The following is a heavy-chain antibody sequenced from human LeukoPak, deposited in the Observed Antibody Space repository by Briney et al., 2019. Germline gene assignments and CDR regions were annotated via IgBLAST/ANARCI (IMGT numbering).Heavy chain of an antibody. CDR1: GFTFSSHG. Sequence: GGSLKLSCAASGFTFSSHGMHWVRQAPGKGLEWVTFIRSDGSSNYYGDSVKGRFTLSRDNAKNSLYLQMNSLRAEDTAVYYCAREGDYVWGSYRYTGYYFDYWGQGTLVTVSS. CDR3: AREGDYVWGSYRYTGYYFDY. V-gene: IGHV3-30*02. D-gene: IGHD3-16*02. CDR2: IRSDGSSN. J-gene: IGHJ4*02.